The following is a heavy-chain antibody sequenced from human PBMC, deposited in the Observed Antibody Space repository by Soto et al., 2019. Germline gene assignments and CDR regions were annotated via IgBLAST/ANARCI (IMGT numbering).Heavy chain of an antibody. CDR2: INHSGST. CDR1: GGSFSGYY. J-gene: IGHJ4*02. V-gene: IGHV4-34*01. D-gene: IGHD3-22*01. CDR3: ARGLDSSGYSDDY. Sequence: SETLSLTCAVYGGSFSGYYWSWIRRPPGKGLEWIGEINHSGSTNYNPSLKSRVTISVDTSKNQFSLKLSSVTAADTAVYYCARGLDSSGYSDDYWGQGTLVTVYS.